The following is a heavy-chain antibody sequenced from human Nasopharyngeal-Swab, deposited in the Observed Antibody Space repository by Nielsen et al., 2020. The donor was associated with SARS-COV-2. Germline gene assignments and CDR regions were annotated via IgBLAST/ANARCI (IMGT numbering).Heavy chain of an antibody. D-gene: IGHD2-21*02. Sequence: SETLSLTCTVSGGSISSSGYYWGWIRQPPGKGLEWIGSIYYSGSTYYNPSLKSRVTISVDTSKNQFSLKLSSVTAADTAVYYCARTVVVVTAIHGGDAFDIWGQGTMVTVSS. J-gene: IGHJ3*02. CDR2: IYYSGST. V-gene: IGHV4-39*07. CDR3: ARTVVVVTAIHGGDAFDI. CDR1: GGSISSSGYY.